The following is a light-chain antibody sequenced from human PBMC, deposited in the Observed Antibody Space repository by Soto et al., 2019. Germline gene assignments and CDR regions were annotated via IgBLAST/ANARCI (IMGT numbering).Light chain of an antibody. V-gene: IGLV2-14*01. CDR3: SSYTSSSTPYV. Sequence: QSALTQPASVSGSPGQSITISCTGPSSDVGGYNYVSWYQQHPGKAPKLMIYDVSNRPSGVSNRFSGSKSGNTASLTISGLQAEDEADYYCSSYTSSSTPYVVGTGTKLTAL. J-gene: IGLJ1*01. CDR1: SSDVGGYNY. CDR2: DVS.